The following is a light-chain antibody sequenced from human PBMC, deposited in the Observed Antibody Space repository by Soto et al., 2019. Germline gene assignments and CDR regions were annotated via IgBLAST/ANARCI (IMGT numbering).Light chain of an antibody. Sequence: QSALTQPPSASGSPGQSVTISCTGTYSDVGGSNYVSWYQQHPGKAPKLVIYEVIQRPSGVPDRFSGSRSGNTASLTVSRLQAEDEADYYCSSNVVGTNLKIFGGGTK. CDR2: EVI. CDR3: SSNVVGTNLKI. V-gene: IGLV2-8*01. CDR1: YSDVGGSNY. J-gene: IGLJ2*01.